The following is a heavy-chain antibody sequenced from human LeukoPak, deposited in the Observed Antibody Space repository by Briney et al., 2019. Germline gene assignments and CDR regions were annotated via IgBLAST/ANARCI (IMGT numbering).Heavy chain of an antibody. CDR2: IYYSGST. Sequence: SETLSLTCSVSGDSISNFYWSWIRQPPGKGLEWIGYIYYSGSTSYNPSLKSRVTISVDTSKNQFSLKLSSVTAADTAVYYCARPLTGTTLIFDYWGQGTLVTVSS. CDR1: GDSISNFY. D-gene: IGHD1-7*01. V-gene: IGHV4-59*01. CDR3: ARPLTGTTLIFDY. J-gene: IGHJ4*02.